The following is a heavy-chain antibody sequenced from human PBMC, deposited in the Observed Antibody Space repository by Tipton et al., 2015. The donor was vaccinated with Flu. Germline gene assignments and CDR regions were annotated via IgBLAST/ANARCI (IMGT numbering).Heavy chain of an antibody. D-gene: IGHD4-11*01. V-gene: IGHV4-38-2*01. J-gene: IGHJ5*02. CDR3: ARRDYGNYMSEPKSCFDP. CDR1: GDSIGSNYF. CDR2: VHRSGHT. Sequence: TLSLTCSVSGDSIGSNYFWGWIRQPPGKGLEWIGNVHRSGHTYYNASLKSRVTMSVDSSKNQFSLRLSSVTAADTALYYCARRDYGNYMSEPKSCFDPWGQGILVTVSS.